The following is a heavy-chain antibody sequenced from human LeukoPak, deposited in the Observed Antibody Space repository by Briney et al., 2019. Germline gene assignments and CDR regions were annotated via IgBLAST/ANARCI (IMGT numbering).Heavy chain of an antibody. CDR3: ARLYGTGQTKRFDH. J-gene: IGHJ4*02. Sequence: PGGSLRLSCAASGFSISSYWMSWVRQAPGKGLEWAANIKQDGGEKYYVDSVKGRFTISRDNAKSSLFLQMNSLRVEDTAVYYCARLYGTGQTKRFDHWGQGSLVTVSS. D-gene: IGHD3-10*01. V-gene: IGHV3-7*01. CDR2: IKQDGGEK. CDR1: GFSISSYW.